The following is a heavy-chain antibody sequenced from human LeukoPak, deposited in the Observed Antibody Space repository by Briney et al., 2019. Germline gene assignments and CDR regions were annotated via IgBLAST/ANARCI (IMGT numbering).Heavy chain of an antibody. J-gene: IGHJ4*02. D-gene: IGHD3-22*01. CDR3: ARRNYYDSSGFPSYFDY. CDR2: INHSGST. V-gene: IGHV4-34*01. Sequence: SETLSLTCAVYGGSFSGYYWSWIRQPPGKGLEWIGEINHSGSTYYNPSLKSRVTISVDTSKNQFSLKLSSVTAADTAVYYCARRNYYDSSGFPSYFDYWGQGTLVTVSS. CDR1: GGSFSGYY.